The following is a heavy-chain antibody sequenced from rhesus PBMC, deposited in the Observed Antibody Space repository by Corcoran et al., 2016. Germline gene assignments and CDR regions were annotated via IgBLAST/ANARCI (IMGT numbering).Heavy chain of an antibody. V-gene: IGHV1S9*01. CDR3: TRGYEYNIY. D-gene: IGHD4-23*01. J-gene: IGHJ4*01. CDR1: GYLFTRYY. CDR2: INPSNVHA. Sequence: QVQLVQSGAEVKKPGASVKLSRKASGYLFTRYYKNWVRQAPGQVLEWMGRINPSNVHANYGQRFQGRVTMTRDTSTSTAYMELNSLRSEDTAVYYCTRGYEYNIYWGQGALVTVSS.